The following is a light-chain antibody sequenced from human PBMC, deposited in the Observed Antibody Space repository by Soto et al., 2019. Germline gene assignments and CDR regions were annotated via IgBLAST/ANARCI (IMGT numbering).Light chain of an antibody. V-gene: IGKV3-15*01. Sequence: EIVMTQSPATLSVSPGERATLSCRASQSVNSNLAWYQQKPGQAPRLLIYAASTRATGIPARFSGSGSGTDFTLTISRRQSEDFAVYFCQQYHNWPYTFGQGTKLEIK. CDR2: AAS. J-gene: IGKJ2*01. CDR3: QQYHNWPYT. CDR1: QSVNSN.